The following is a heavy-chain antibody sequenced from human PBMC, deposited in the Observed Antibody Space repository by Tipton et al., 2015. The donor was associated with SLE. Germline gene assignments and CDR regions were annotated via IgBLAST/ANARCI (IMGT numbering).Heavy chain of an antibody. J-gene: IGHJ4*02. Sequence: LRLSCAVYGGSFSGYYWSWIRQPPGKGLEWIGEINHSGSTNYNPSLKSRVTISVDTSKNQFSLKLSSVTAADTAVYYCAREAQAVGYFDYWGQGTLVTVSS. D-gene: IGHD3-10*01. CDR3: AREAQAVGYFDY. CDR1: GGSFSGYY. CDR2: INHSGST. V-gene: IGHV4-34*01.